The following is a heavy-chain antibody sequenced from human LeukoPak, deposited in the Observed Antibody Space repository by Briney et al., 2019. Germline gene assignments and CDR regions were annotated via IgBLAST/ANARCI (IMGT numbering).Heavy chain of an antibody. D-gene: IGHD3-9*01. V-gene: IGHV3-30*02. CDR3: AKDQPRYFDWAFDY. CDR2: IRYDGSNK. Sequence: GGSLRLSCAASGFTFSSYGMHWVRQAPGKGLEWVAFIRYDGSNKYYADSVKGRFTISRDNSKNTLYLQMNSLRAEDTAVYYCAKDQPRYFDWAFDYWGQGTLVTVSS. J-gene: IGHJ4*02. CDR1: GFTFSSYG.